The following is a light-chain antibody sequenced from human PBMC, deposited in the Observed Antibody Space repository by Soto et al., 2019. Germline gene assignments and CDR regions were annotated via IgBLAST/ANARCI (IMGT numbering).Light chain of an antibody. CDR2: DAS. V-gene: IGKV1-5*01. J-gene: IGKJ1*01. Sequence: DIQMTQSPSTLSASVGDRVTITCRASQSISSWLAWYQQKPGKAPKLLIYDASSLESGVPSRFSGSGSGTEFTLTISSLQPDDVATYYCQKYNSAPRTFGQGTKVEIK. CDR1: QSISSW. CDR3: QKYNSAPRT.